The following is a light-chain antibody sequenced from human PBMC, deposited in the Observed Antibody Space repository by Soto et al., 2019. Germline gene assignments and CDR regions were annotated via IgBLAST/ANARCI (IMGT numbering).Light chain of an antibody. Sequence: EIVLTQSPGTLSLSPGERATLSCRASQSFSSTYLAWYQQKPGQAPRLLVYGASSRATGIPDRFSGFGSGTDFTLTISRLEPEDFAVCFCQQYGSSPITFGQGTRLEIK. CDR1: QSFSSTY. CDR2: GAS. CDR3: QQYGSSPIT. V-gene: IGKV3-20*01. J-gene: IGKJ5*01.